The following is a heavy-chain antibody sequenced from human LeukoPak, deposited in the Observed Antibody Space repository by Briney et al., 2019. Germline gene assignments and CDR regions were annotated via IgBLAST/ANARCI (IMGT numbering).Heavy chain of an antibody. CDR1: GGSISSYY. Sequence: SETLSLTCTVSGGSISSYYWSWIRPPPGEGLEWIGYIYYSGSTNYNPSLKSRVTISVDTSKNQFSLKLSSVTAADTAMYYCARRGVRSGFNWFDPWGQGTLVTVSS. V-gene: IGHV4-59*08. J-gene: IGHJ5*02. D-gene: IGHD3-22*01. CDR3: ARRGVRSGFNWFDP. CDR2: IYYSGST.